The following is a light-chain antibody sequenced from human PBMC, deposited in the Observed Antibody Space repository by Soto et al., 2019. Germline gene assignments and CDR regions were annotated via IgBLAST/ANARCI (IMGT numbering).Light chain of an antibody. V-gene: IGKV3-11*01. Sequence: EIVLTQSPATLSLSPGERATLSCRASQSLNYYLAWYQQKPGQAPRLLIYDASNRAPGIPARFSGSGSGTDFTLTISRLEPADFAIYYCQQRSNWPPLTFGGGTKVEIK. J-gene: IGKJ4*01. CDR3: QQRSNWPPLT. CDR2: DAS. CDR1: QSLNYY.